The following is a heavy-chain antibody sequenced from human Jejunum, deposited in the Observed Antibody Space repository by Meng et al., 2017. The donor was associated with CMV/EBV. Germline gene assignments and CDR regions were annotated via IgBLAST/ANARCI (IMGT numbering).Heavy chain of an antibody. D-gene: IGHD2-15*01. V-gene: IGHV3-74*01. CDR3: ASSMQFDMDAFDM. J-gene: IGHJ3*02. Sequence: SRFTFGTKWMPWVRQAPGKGLVWVSRIDSDGSTTSYADSVKGRFTISRDNAKNTLYLEMNSLRVGDTAVYYCASSMQFDMDAFDMWGQGTMVTVSS. CDR1: RFTFGTKW. CDR2: IDSDGSTT.